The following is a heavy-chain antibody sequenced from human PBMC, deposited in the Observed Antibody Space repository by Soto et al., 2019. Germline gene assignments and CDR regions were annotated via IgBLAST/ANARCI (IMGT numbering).Heavy chain of an antibody. CDR1: GFTFSHYG. CDR2: LSSDGGNK. D-gene: IGHD5-12*01. J-gene: IGHJ4*02. Sequence: QMQLVESGGGVVQPGRSLRLSCVASGFTFSHYGMHLVRQSPGKGLEWVATLSSDGGNKYHADSVKGRFTISRDNSKNTLYLQMNSLRVEDTALYYCAKRGSSGYDLVYWGQGTLVTV. V-gene: IGHV3-30*18. CDR3: AKRGSSGYDLVY.